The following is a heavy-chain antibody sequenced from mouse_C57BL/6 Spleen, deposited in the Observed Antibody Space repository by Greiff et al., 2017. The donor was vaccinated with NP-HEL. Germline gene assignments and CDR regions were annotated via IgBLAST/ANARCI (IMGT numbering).Heavy chain of an antibody. CDR3: AREGEAVVDDYYYAMDY. D-gene: IGHD1-1*01. V-gene: IGHV1-82*01. J-gene: IGHJ4*01. CDR2: IYPGDGDT. CDR1: GYAFSSSW. Sequence: VQLQQSGPELVKPGASVKISCKASGYAFSSSWMNWVKQRPGKGLEWIGRIYPGDGDTNYNGKFKGKATLTADKSSSTAYMQLSSLKSEDSAVYVCAREGEAVVDDYYYAMDYWGQGTSVTVSS.